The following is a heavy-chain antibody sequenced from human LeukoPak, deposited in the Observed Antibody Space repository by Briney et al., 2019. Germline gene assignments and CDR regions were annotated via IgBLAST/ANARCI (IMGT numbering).Heavy chain of an antibody. CDR3: ARDGPSAVAPSFDY. D-gene: IGHD6-19*01. Sequence: AASVKVSCKASGYTFTGYYMHWVRQAPGQGLEWMGWINPNSGGANYAQKFQGRVTMTRDTSISTAYMELSRLRSDDTAVYYCARDGPSAVAPSFDYWGQGTLVTVSS. J-gene: IGHJ4*02. V-gene: IGHV1-2*02. CDR1: GYTFTGYY. CDR2: INPNSGGA.